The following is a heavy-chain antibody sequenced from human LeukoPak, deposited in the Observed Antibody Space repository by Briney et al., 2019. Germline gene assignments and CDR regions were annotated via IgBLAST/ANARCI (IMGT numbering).Heavy chain of an antibody. D-gene: IGHD3-3*01. V-gene: IGHV3-7*03. Sequence: GGSLRLSCAASGFTFSSFWMGWVRQTPGKRLEWVANMNIDGSEKYYADSVKGRFSISRDNARNSVYLQMNSLRVDDTAVYYCAKVGAIRFGGHFDYWGQGTLVTVSS. CDR2: MNIDGSEK. CDR3: AKVGAIRFGGHFDY. CDR1: GFTFSSFW. J-gene: IGHJ4*02.